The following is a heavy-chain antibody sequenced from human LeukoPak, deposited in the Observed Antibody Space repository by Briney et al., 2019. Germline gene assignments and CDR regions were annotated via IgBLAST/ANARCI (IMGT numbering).Heavy chain of an antibody. Sequence: GGSLRLSCVASGFTVSSNYMSWVRQAPGKGLEWVSVIYSGGNTYYADSVKGRFTISRDNSKNTLFLQMHSLRAEDTALYYCAKADYSDYRFILFQYWGQGALVTVSS. CDR1: GFTVSSNY. D-gene: IGHD4-11*01. CDR3: AKADYSDYRFILFQY. J-gene: IGHJ4*02. CDR2: IYSGGNT. V-gene: IGHV3-53*01.